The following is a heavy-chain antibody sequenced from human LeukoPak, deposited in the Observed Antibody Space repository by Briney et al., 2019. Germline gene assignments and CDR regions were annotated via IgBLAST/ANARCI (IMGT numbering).Heavy chain of an antibody. CDR3: ARGRRSGSYPY. CDR2: IYYSGST. Sequence: PSETLSLTCTVSGGSISSYYWSWIRQPPGKGLEWIGYIYYSGSTNYNPSLKSRVTISVDTSKNQFSLKLSSVTAADTAVYYCARGRRSGSYPYWGRGTLVTVSS. V-gene: IGHV4-59*01. D-gene: IGHD3-10*01. J-gene: IGHJ4*02. CDR1: GGSISSYY.